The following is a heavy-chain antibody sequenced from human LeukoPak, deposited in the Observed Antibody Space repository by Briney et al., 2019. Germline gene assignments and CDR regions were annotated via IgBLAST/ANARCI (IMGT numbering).Heavy chain of an antibody. CDR1: AGSISSGSYY. V-gene: IGHV4-61*02. CDR2: IYTSGST. Sequence: SETLSLTCTVSAGSISSGSYYWSWIRQPAGKGLEWIGRIYTSGSTNYNPSLKSRVTISVDTSKNQFSLKLSSVTAADTAVYYCARGPPDCSSTSCYAFDAFDIWGQGTMVTVSS. J-gene: IGHJ3*02. D-gene: IGHD2-2*01. CDR3: ARGPPDCSSTSCYAFDAFDI.